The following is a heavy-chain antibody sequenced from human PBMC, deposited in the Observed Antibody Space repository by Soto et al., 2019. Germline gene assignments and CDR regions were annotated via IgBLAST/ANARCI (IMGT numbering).Heavy chain of an antibody. J-gene: IGHJ4*02. CDR3: ARSLRGYSGYSGY. D-gene: IGHD5-12*01. Sequence: QVQLVESGGGLVKPGGCLRLSCAASGFTFSDYYMSWIRQAPGKGLGWVSYISSSGSDTNYADSVKGRFTVARDNAKNSLYLQMNSLRAEDTDVYYCARSLRGYSGYSGYWGQGTLVAVSS. CDR1: GFTFSDYY. CDR2: ISSSGSDT. V-gene: IGHV3-11*05.